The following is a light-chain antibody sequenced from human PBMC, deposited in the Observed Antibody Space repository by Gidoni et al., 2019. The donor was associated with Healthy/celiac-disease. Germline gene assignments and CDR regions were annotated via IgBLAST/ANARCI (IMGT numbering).Light chain of an antibody. J-gene: IGKJ5*01. V-gene: IGKV1-33*01. Sequence: IQMTQSPSSLSASVGDRVTITCQASQDISNYLNWYQQKPGKAPKLLIYDASNLETGVPSRFSGSGSGTDFTFTISSLQPEDIATYYCQQYDNLSSITFGQGTRLEIK. CDR3: QQYDNLSSIT. CDR1: QDISNY. CDR2: DAS.